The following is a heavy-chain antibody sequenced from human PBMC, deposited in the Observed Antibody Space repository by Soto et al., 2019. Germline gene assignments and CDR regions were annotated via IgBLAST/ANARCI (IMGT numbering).Heavy chain of an antibody. CDR2: ISYDGSNK. Sequence: PGGSLRLSCAASGFTFSSHGMHWVRQAPGKGLEWVAVISYDGSNKYYADSVKGRFTISRDNSKNTLYLQMNSLRAEDTAVYYCAKDAHQLLSHFDYWGQGTLVTVSS. V-gene: IGHV3-30*18. CDR3: AKDAHQLLSHFDY. J-gene: IGHJ4*02. D-gene: IGHD2-2*01. CDR1: GFTFSSHG.